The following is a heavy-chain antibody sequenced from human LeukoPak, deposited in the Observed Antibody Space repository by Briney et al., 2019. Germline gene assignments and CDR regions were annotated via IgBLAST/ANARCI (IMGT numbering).Heavy chain of an antibody. Sequence: PSETLSLTCTVSGGSISSHYWGWIRQPPGKGLEWIGYIYYSGSTNYNPSLKSRVTISVDTSKNQFSLKLSSVTTADTPVDYCAGTRILWFGEVLPYYYYMGVWGKGTTVTVSS. CDR1: GGSISSHY. D-gene: IGHD3-10*01. J-gene: IGHJ6*03. CDR2: IYYSGST. V-gene: IGHV4-59*11. CDR3: AGTRILWFGEVLPYYYYMGV.